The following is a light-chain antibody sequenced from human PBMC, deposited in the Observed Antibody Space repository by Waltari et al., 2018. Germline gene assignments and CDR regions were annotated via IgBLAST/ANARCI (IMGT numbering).Light chain of an antibody. Sequence: QSALTQPRSVSGSPGQSVTISCTGTSSDVGGYNYFSWYQQHPGKAPNLMIYDVSKRPSGVPDRFSGSKSGNTASLTISGLQAEDGADYYCCSYAGSYGVVFGGGTKLTVL. J-gene: IGLJ2*01. CDR3: CSYAGSYGVV. CDR1: SSDVGGYNY. V-gene: IGLV2-11*01. CDR2: DVS.